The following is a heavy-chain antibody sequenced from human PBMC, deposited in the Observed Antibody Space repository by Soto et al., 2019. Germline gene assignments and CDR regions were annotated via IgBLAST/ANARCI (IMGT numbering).Heavy chain of an antibody. CDR1: GDSISSSVS. V-gene: IGHV4-4*02. CDR3: ARKAWVRFDY. Sequence: SETLSLTCAVSGDSISSSVSWTWARQPPGKGLEWIGEVFHTGDTYFNPSLRSRVAMSVDKSTNEFSLKVTSVTAADTAIYYCARKAWVRFDYWGQGALVTVSS. CDR2: VFHTGDT. D-gene: IGHD7-27*01. J-gene: IGHJ4*02.